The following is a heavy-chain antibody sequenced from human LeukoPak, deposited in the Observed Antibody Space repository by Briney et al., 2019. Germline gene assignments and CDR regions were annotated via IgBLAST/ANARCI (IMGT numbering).Heavy chain of an antibody. Sequence: SVKVSCKASGGTFSNYAITWVRQAPGQGLEWMGGIIPIFRGTDYGQKFQDRVTITSDESMSIVYMELISLRSEDTAVYYCARGLRDSGYDPPPPFGYWGQGTLVSVSS. CDR1: GGTFSNYA. D-gene: IGHD5-12*01. V-gene: IGHV1-69*13. CDR2: IIPIFRGT. CDR3: ARGLRDSGYDPPPPFGY. J-gene: IGHJ4*02.